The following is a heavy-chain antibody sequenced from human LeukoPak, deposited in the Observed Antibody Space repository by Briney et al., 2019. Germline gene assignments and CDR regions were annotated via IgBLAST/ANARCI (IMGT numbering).Heavy chain of an antibody. CDR1: GGSISSGGYS. V-gene: IGHV4-30-2*01. Sequence: PSETLSLTCAVSGGSISSGGYSWSWIRQPPGKGLEWIGYIYHSGSTYYNPSLKSRVTISVDRSKNQFSLKLSSVTAADTAVYYCARDKDLYGMDVWGQGTTVTVSS. J-gene: IGHJ6*02. CDR3: ARDKDLYGMDV. CDR2: IYHSGST.